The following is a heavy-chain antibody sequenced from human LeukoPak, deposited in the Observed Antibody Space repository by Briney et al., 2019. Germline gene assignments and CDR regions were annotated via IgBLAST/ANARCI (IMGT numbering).Heavy chain of an antibody. CDR2: INPKSGGA. V-gene: IGHV1-2*02. D-gene: IGHD6-19*01. Sequence: ASVKVSCKASGYAFTGYNMHWVRQAPGQGLEWMGWINPKSGGADYEQKFQGRVTMTRDTSISTAYMELSSLRSEDTAVYYCARGEGIAVAGTNHWGQGTLVTVSS. J-gene: IGHJ5*02. CDR1: GYAFTGYN. CDR3: ARGEGIAVAGTNH.